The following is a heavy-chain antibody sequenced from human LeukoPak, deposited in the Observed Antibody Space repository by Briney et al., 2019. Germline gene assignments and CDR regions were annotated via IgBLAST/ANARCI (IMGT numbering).Heavy chain of an antibody. CDR1: GFIFSRYA. CDR3: AKEEFSSGWYPTSGVDFDY. J-gene: IGHJ4*02. V-gene: IGHV3-23*01. D-gene: IGHD6-19*01. CDR2: ISGSGGTT. Sequence: GGSLTLSCAASGFIFSRYAMSWVRQAPGKGLEWVSAISGSGGTTYYADSVKGRFTISRDNSKNTLYLQMNSLRAEDTAVYYCAKEEFSSGWYPTSGVDFDYWGQGTLVTVSS.